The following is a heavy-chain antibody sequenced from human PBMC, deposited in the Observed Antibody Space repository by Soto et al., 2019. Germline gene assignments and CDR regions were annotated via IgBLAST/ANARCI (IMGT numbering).Heavy chain of an antibody. CDR3: ARPKTIGAAAGKGWFDP. D-gene: IGHD6-13*01. V-gene: IGHV4-31*03. J-gene: IGHJ5*02. CDR1: GGSISSGGYY. Sequence: SETLSLTCTVSGGSISSGGYYWSWIRQHPGTGLEWIGHISYSGSTYYNTSLKSRLTISVDTSRNQFSLKLTSVTAADTAMYYCARPKTIGAAAGKGWFDPWGQGTLVTVSS. CDR2: ISYSGST.